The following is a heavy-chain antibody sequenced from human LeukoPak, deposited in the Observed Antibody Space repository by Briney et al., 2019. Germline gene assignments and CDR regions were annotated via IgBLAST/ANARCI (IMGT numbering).Heavy chain of an antibody. J-gene: IGHJ4*02. CDR1: GDSISSHY. D-gene: IGHD4-17*01. V-gene: IGHV4-59*11. CDR3: ARGPSGDYGGYFDS. CDR2: IFYSGST. Sequence: SETLSLTCTVSGDSISSHYWSWIRQPPGKGLEWIGYIFYSGSTNYSPSLKSRVTISLDKSNNQFSLDLSPLTAADTAVYYCARGPSGDYGGYFDSWGQGTLVTVSS.